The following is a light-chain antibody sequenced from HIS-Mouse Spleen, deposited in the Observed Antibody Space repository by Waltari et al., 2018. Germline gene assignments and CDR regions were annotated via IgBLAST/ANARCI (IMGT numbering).Light chain of an antibody. CDR1: SSVAGGYHY. Sequence: QSALTQPASVSGSPGPSITISCTGTSSVAGGYHYVSWYHQHPGKAPKLMIYDVSNRPSGVSNRFSGSKSGNTASLTISGLQAEDEADYYCSSYTSSSTEVFGGGTKLTVL. V-gene: IGLV2-14*03. CDR2: DVS. CDR3: SSYTSSSTEV. J-gene: IGLJ2*01.